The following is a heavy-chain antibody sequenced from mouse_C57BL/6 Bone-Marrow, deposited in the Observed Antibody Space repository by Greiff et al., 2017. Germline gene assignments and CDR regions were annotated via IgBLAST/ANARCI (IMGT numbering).Heavy chain of an antibody. Sequence: EVKLMESGGGLVKPGGSLKLSCAASGFTFSDYGMHWVRQAPEKGLEWVAYISSGSSTIYYADTVKGRFTISRDNAKNTLFLQMTSLRSEDTAMYYCARDLLCYYGFDYWGQGTTLTVSS. D-gene: IGHD1-1*01. CDR2: ISSGSSTI. CDR1: GFTFSDYG. CDR3: ARDLLCYYGFDY. V-gene: IGHV5-17*01. J-gene: IGHJ2*01.